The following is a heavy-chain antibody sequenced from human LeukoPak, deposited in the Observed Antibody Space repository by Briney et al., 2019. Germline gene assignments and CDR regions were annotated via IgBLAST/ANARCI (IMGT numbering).Heavy chain of an antibody. CDR2: IYHSGNT. CDR3: ARGPTRYYFNY. V-gene: IGHV4-34*11. Sequence: PSETLSLICAVYGGSFSGYYWSWIRQPPGKGLEWIGYIYHSGNTNYNPSLKSRVTILVDTSKNQFSLNLSSVTAADTAVYFCARGPTRYYFNYWGQGTLVTVSS. CDR1: GGSFSGYY. J-gene: IGHJ4*02.